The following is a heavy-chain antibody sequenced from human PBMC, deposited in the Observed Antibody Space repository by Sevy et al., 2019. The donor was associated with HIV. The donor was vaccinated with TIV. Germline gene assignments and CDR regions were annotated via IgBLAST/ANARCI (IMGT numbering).Heavy chain of an antibody. CDR3: AKVSGGFKKGDY. Sequence: GSLRLSCAASGFTFSSYAMSWVRQAPGKGLEWVSAISGSGGSTYYADSVKGRFTISRDNSKNTLYLQMNSLRAEDTAVYYCAKVSGGFKKGDYWGQGTLVTVSS. D-gene: IGHD3-16*01. J-gene: IGHJ4*02. CDR1: GFTFSSYA. CDR2: ISGSGGST. V-gene: IGHV3-23*01.